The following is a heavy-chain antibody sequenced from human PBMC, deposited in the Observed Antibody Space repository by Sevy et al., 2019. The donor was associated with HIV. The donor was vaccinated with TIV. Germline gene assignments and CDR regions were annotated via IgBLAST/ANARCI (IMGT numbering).Heavy chain of an antibody. Sequence: GGSLRLSCAASGFTFSNYEMNWVRQAPGKGLEWVSPITSSGSSIYYADSVKGRFTISRDNAKNSLYLQMNSLRVEDTAVYYCARNGGAYDTGFDPWGQGTLVTVSS. D-gene: IGHD3-22*01. J-gene: IGHJ5*02. CDR3: ARNGGAYDTGFDP. V-gene: IGHV3-48*03. CDR1: GFTFSNYE. CDR2: ITSSGSSI.